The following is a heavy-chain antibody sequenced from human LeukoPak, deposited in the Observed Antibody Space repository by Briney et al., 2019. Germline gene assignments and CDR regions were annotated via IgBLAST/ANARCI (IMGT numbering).Heavy chain of an antibody. CDR2: ISGNGGST. Sequence: GGSLRLSCAASGFTFSSYAMSWVRQAPGKGLEWVSTISGNGGSTYYADSVKGRFTIFRDNSKNTLYLQMNSLRAEDTAVYYCAKQLLGIAVAGTAYWGQGTLVTVSS. D-gene: IGHD6-19*01. CDR3: AKQLLGIAVAGTAY. V-gene: IGHV3-23*01. CDR1: GFTFSSYA. J-gene: IGHJ4*02.